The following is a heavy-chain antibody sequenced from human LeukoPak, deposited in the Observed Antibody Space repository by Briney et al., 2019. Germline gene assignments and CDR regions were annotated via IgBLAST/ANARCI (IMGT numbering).Heavy chain of an antibody. D-gene: IGHD3-10*01. J-gene: IGHJ4*02. Sequence: ASVKVSCKASGYTFTSYDINWVRQATGQGLEWMGWMNPNSGSTGYARKFQGRVTMTRNTSISTAYMELSSLRSEDTAVYYCARIRVGELLYYWGQGTLVTVSS. CDR2: MNPNSGST. CDR1: GYTFTSYD. V-gene: IGHV1-8*01. CDR3: ARIRVGELLYY.